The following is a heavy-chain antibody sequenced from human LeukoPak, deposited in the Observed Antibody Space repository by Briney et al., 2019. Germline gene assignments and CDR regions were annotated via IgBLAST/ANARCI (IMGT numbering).Heavy chain of an antibody. V-gene: IGHV3-30*02. D-gene: IGHD3-22*01. CDR2: LRYDGSNK. CDR3: AKDRHYDSSGYYHTDCFDY. J-gene: IGHJ4*02. Sequence: GGSLRLSCAASGFTFSTYGMHWVRQAPGKGREGVAVLRYDGSNKYYADSVKVRFTISRDNSKNTLYLKMNSLRAEDTAVYYCAKDRHYDSSGYYHTDCFDYWGQGTLVTDSS. CDR1: GFTFSTYG.